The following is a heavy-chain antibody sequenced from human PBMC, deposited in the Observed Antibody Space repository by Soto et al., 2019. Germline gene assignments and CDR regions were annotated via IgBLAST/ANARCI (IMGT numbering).Heavy chain of an antibody. J-gene: IGHJ4*02. Sequence: SETLSLTCTVSGGSISSNYWSWIRQPPGKGLEWIGYIYYSGSTIYNPSLRSRLTISVDTSKNQLSLRLSSVTAADTAVYYCARHYCSGGNCNYFDYWGQGTLVTVSS. D-gene: IGHD2-15*01. CDR2: IYYSGST. CDR3: ARHYCSGGNCNYFDY. V-gene: IGHV4-59*08. CDR1: GGSISSNY.